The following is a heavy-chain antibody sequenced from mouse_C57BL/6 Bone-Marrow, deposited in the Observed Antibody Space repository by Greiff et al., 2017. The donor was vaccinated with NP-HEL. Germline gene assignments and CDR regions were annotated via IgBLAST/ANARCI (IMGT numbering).Heavy chain of an antibody. CDR1: GFSLTSYG. Sequence: QVQLKESGPGLVAPSQSLSITCTVSGFSLTSYGVHWVRQPPGKGLEWLVVIWSDGSTTYNSALKSRLSISKDNSKSQVFLKMNSLQTDDTAMYYCARHGGSSGSHYYAMDYWGQGISVTVSS. V-gene: IGHV2-6-1*01. D-gene: IGHD3-2*02. CDR2: IWSDGST. CDR3: ARHGGSSGSHYYAMDY. J-gene: IGHJ4*01.